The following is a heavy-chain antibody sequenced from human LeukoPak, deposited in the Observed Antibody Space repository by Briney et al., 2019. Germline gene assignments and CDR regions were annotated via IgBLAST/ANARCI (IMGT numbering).Heavy chain of an antibody. CDR1: GGSISSSSYY. J-gene: IGHJ4*02. V-gene: IGHV4-39*07. CDR2: IYYSGST. D-gene: IGHD6-19*01. Sequence: PSETLSLTCTVSGGSISSSSYYWGWIRQPPGKGLEWIGSIYYSGSTYYNPSLKSRVTISVDTSKNQFSLKLSSVTAADTAVYYCARDSGWSGFDYWGQGTLVTVSS. CDR3: ARDSGWSGFDY.